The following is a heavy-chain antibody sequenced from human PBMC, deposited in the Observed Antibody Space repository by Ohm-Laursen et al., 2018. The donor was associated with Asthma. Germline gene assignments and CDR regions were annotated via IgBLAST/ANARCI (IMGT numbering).Heavy chain of an antibody. Sequence: SLRLSCAASGFTFNSYGIHWVRQAPGKGLEWVAVISFDGSNKYYADSVKGRFTISRDNSKNTLYLQMNSLRAEDTAVYYCARDLRDCSGGSCYDYYYGMDVWGQGTTVTVPS. CDR3: ARDLRDCSGGSCYDYYYGMDV. CDR1: GFTFNSYG. J-gene: IGHJ6*02. V-gene: IGHV3-30*03. CDR2: ISFDGSNK. D-gene: IGHD2-15*01.